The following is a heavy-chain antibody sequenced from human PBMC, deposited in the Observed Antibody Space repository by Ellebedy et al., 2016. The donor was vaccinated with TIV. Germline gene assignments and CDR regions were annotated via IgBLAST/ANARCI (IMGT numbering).Heavy chain of an antibody. D-gene: IGHD3-22*01. V-gene: IGHV3-9*01. CDR1: GFTFDDYA. J-gene: IGHJ4*02. Sequence: GGSLRLXCAASGFTFDDYAMHWVRQAPGKGLEWVSGISWNSGRKGYGDSVKGRFTISRDNAKNSLYLQMNSLRAEDTALYYCAKDMGVLVVTKGFDYWGQGTLVTVSS. CDR3: AKDMGVLVVTKGFDY. CDR2: ISWNSGRK.